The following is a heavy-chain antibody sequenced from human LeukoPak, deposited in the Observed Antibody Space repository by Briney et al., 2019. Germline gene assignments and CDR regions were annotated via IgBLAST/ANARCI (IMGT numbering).Heavy chain of an antibody. CDR3: ARGEANILTSFLARRVYYHYSYMDV. J-gene: IGHJ6*03. Sequence: SETLSLTCSVSGGSIRSGGYYWTWIRHLPGKGLEWVGFIYDSGNTNYNSPLKGRVTMSVDTSKNQFSLKMTSVTAADTAVYYCARGEANILTSFLARRVYYHYSYMDVGGKGTTVIVS. D-gene: IGHD3-9*01. V-gene: IGHV4-31*03. CDR2: IYDSGNT. CDR1: GGSIRSGGYY.